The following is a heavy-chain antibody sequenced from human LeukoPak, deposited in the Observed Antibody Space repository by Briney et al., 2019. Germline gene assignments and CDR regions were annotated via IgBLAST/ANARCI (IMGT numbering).Heavy chain of an antibody. Sequence: PGGSLRLSCAASGFTFSNYWMIWVRQAPGKGLEWVANIKQDGSEKYYVDSVKGRFTISRDNAKNSLYLQMNSLRAEDTAVYYCARDIATTPFFSDYWGQGTLVTVSS. CDR3: ARDIATTPFFSDY. D-gene: IGHD1-1*01. CDR1: GFTFSNYW. J-gene: IGHJ4*02. CDR2: IKQDGSEK. V-gene: IGHV3-7*03.